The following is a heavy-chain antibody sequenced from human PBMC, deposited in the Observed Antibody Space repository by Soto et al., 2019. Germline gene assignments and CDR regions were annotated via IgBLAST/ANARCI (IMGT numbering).Heavy chain of an antibody. CDR2: ISAYDGYT. J-gene: IGHJ6*02. Sequence: QVQLVQSGAEVKKPGASVKVSCKASGYTFTSYGINWVRQAPGQGLEWLGWISAYDGYTNYAQILQGRVSMTTDTSTKTAYMERRSLRSGDTAMYYCARGGFYDSSGARNYYYYGMNVWGQGTTVTVSS. D-gene: IGHD3-22*01. CDR3: ARGGFYDSSGARNYYYYGMNV. CDR1: GYTFTSYG. V-gene: IGHV1-18*01.